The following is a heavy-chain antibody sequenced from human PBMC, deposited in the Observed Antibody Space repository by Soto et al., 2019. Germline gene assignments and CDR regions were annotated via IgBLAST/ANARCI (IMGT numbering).Heavy chain of an antibody. J-gene: IGHJ5*02. CDR3: VRDGTKTLRDWFDP. CDR1: GASISGYY. V-gene: IGHV4-4*07. D-gene: IGHD1-1*01. Sequence: SSETLSLTCTVSGASISGYYWSWIRKSAGKGLEWIGRIYATGTTDYNPSLKSRVMMSVDTSKKQFSLKLRSVTAADTAVYYCVRDGTKTLRDWFDPWGQGISVTVSS. CDR2: IYATGTT.